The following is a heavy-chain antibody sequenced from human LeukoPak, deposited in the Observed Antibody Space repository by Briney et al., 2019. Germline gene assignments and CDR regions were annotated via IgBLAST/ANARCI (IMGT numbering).Heavy chain of an antibody. V-gene: IGHV4-59*12. Sequence: PSETLSLTCTVSGGSISSYYWSWIRQPPGKGLEWIGYIYYSGSTNYNPSLKSRVTISVDTSKNQFSLKLSSVTAADTAVYYCAGGPSIAVAGTSKPKSRNFDYWGQGTLVTVSS. CDR3: AGGPSIAVAGTSKPKSRNFDY. CDR1: GGSISSYY. J-gene: IGHJ4*02. CDR2: IYYSGST. D-gene: IGHD6-19*01.